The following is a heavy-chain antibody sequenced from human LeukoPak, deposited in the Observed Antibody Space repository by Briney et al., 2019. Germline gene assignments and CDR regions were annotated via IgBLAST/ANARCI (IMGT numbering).Heavy chain of an antibody. CDR2: ISSSGSTI. D-gene: IGHD2-15*01. V-gene: IGHV3-11*04. CDR1: RFTFSDYY. CDR3: TRVARYCSGGICYSGY. J-gene: IGHJ4*02. Sequence: PGGSLSLSGAASRFTFSDYYMSWIRQAPGKGLEWVSYISSSGSTIYYADSVKGRFTVSRDNAKNSLYLQMNSLRAEDTAVYYCTRVARYCSGGICYSGYWGQGTLVTVA.